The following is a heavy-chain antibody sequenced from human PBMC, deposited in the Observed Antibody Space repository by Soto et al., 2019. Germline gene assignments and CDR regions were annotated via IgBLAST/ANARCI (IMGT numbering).Heavy chain of an antibody. CDR2: ISSSSSYI. Sequence: PGGSLRLSCAASGFTFSSYSMNWVRQAPGKGLEWVSSISSSSSYICYADSVKGRFTISRDNAKNSLYLQMNSLRAEDTAVYYCARDYARTDCSGGSCLYSNFDYWGQGTLVTVS. CDR1: GFTFSSYS. CDR3: ARDYARTDCSGGSCLYSNFDY. J-gene: IGHJ4*02. D-gene: IGHD2-15*01. V-gene: IGHV3-21*01.